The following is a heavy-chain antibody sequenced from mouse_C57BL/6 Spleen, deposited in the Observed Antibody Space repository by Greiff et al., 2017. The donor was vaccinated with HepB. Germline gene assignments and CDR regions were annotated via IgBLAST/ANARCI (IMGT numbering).Heavy chain of an antibody. V-gene: IGHV14-3*01. CDR2: IDPANGNT. J-gene: IGHJ3*01. CDR3: ARPHYGSSFWFAY. CDR1: GFNIKNTY. D-gene: IGHD1-1*01. Sequence: EVQLQQSVAELVRPGASVKLSCTASGFNIKNTYMHWVKQRPEQGLEWIGRIDPANGNTKYAPKFQGQATITADTSSNTAYLQLSSLTSEDTAIYYCARPHYGSSFWFAYWGQGTLVTVSA.